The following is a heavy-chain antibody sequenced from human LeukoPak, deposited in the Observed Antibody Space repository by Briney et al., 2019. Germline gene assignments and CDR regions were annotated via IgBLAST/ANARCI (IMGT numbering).Heavy chain of an antibody. CDR1: GGSISSYY. D-gene: IGHD3-22*01. CDR3: ASGTYYYDSSGFYYYYYGVDV. V-gene: IGHV4-59*08. J-gene: IGHJ6*02. CDR2: IYYSGSI. Sequence: SETLSLTCTVSGGSISSYYWSWNRQPPGKGLEWIGYIYYSGSINYNPSLKSRVIISVDTSKNQLSLKLSSVTAADTAVYYCASGTYYYDSSGFYYYYYGVDVWGQGTTVTVSS.